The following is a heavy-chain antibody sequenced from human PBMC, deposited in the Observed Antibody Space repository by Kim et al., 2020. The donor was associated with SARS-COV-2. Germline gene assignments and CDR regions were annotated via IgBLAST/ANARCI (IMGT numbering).Heavy chain of an antibody. CDR2: ISGSGGST. Sequence: GGSLRLSCAAFGFIFSNYAMSWVRQAPGKGLEWVSGISGSGGSTYFAGSVKGRFAISRDNSKNTMYLQMNSLRAEDTALYYFAQGPHCFGTTCYTVGAF. V-gene: IGHV3-23*01. CDR1: GFIFSNYA. CDR3: AQGPHCFGTTCYTVGAF. D-gene: IGHD2-2*01. J-gene: IGHJ3*01.